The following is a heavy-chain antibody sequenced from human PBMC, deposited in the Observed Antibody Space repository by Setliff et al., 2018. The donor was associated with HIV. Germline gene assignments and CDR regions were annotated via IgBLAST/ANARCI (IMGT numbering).Heavy chain of an antibody. CDR1: GGSISSSNW. CDR3: ARAPYYDYRGLAVYYFDY. D-gene: IGHD3-22*01. CDR2: IFHSGNT. J-gene: IGHJ4*02. V-gene: IGHV4-4*02. Sequence: SETLSLTCAVSGGSISSSNWWSWVRQSPGKGLEWIGEIFHSGNTNYNPSLKSRVTISIDKSKKQFSLKVTSVTAADTAVYYCARAPYYDYRGLAVYYFDYWGQGTLVTVSS.